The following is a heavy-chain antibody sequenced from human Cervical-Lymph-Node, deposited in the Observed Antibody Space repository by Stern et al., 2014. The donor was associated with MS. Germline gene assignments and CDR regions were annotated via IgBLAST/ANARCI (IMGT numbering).Heavy chain of an antibody. J-gene: IGHJ5*02. CDR1: GYIFTDYY. V-gene: IGHV1-2*02. CDR2: IHPKSGGT. D-gene: IGHD6-6*01. CDR3: TRALRIADRPSPGGHWFDP. Sequence: VQLVESGAEVEKPGASVKVSCKASGYIFTDYYLHWVRQAPGQGLEWMGRIHPKSGGTSYAQSFQGRVTLTRDTSITTASMDLSRLTSDDTAVYYCTRALRIADRPSPGGHWFDPWGQGTLVIVSS.